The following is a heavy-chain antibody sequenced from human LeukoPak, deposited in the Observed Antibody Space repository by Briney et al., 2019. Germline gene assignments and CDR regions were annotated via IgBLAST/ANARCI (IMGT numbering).Heavy chain of an antibody. CDR3: ARASYIVGATRNYYMDV. Sequence: ASVKVSCKASGYTFTSYGISWVRQAPGQGLEWMGWISAYNGNTNYAQKLQGRVTMTTDTSTSTAYMELRSLRSDDTAVYYCARASYIVGATRNYYMDVWGKGTTVTVSS. CDR2: ISAYNGNT. V-gene: IGHV1-18*01. J-gene: IGHJ6*03. D-gene: IGHD1-26*01. CDR1: GYTFTSYG.